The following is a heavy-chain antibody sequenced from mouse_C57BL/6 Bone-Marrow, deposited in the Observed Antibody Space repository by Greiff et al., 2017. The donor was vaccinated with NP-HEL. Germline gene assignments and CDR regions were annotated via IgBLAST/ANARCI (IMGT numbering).Heavy chain of an antibody. D-gene: IGHD2-4*01. V-gene: IGHV14-4*01. CDR2: IDPANGDT. J-gene: IGHJ1*03. CDR1: GFNIKDDY. CDR3: TAGYYEWYFDV. Sequence: VQLQQSGAELVRPGASVKLSCTASGFNIKDDYMHWVKQRPEQGLEWIGWIDPANGDTEYASKFQGKATITADTSSNTAYLQLSSLTSDDTAVYYCTAGYYEWYFDVWGTGTTVTVSS.